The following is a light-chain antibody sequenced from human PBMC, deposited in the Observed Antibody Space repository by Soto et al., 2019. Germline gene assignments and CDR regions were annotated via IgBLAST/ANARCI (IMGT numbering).Light chain of an antibody. CDR1: QSVSSSY. Sequence: EILLTQSPGTLSLSPGERATLSWRASQSVSSSYLAWYQQKPGQAPRLLIYGASIRATGIPDRFSGSGSGTDFTLTISRLESEDFAVYYCQQYGNLLWTFGQGTKVDIK. V-gene: IGKV3-20*01. J-gene: IGKJ1*01. CDR2: GAS. CDR3: QQYGNLLWT.